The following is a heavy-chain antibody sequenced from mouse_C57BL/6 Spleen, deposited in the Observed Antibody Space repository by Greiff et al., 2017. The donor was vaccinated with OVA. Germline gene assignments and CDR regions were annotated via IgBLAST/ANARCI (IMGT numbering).Heavy chain of an antibody. D-gene: IGHD2-2*01. V-gene: IGHV2-5*01. CDR1: GFSLTSYG. CDR2: IWRGGST. J-gene: IGHJ3*01. CDR3: AKEDGYDLSWFAY. Sequence: VQLQQSGPGLVQPSQSLSITCTVSGFSLTSYGVHWVRQSPGKGLEWLGVIWRGGSTDYNAAFMSRLSITKDNSKSQVFFKMNSLQADDTAIYYCAKEDGYDLSWFAYWGQGTLVTVSA.